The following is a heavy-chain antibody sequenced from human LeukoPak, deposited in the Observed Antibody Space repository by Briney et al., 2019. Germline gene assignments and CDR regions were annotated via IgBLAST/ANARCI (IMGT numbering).Heavy chain of an antibody. CDR3: ARITFVVEGYGMDV. V-gene: IGHV4-38-2*02. J-gene: IGHJ6*02. CDR2: IYHSGST. D-gene: IGHD2-21*01. Sequence: SETLSLTCTVSGYSISSGYFWGWIRQPPGKGLEWIGSIYHSGSTYYNPSLRSRVTISVDTSKNQFSLKLSSVTAADTAVYNCARITFVVEGYGMDVWGQGTTVTVSS. CDR1: GYSISSGYF.